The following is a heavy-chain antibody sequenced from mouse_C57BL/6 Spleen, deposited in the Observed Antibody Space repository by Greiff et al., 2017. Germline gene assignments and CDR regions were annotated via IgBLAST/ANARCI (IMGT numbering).Heavy chain of an antibody. Sequence: QVQLKQSGPELVKPGASVKISCKASGYAFSSSWMNWVKQRPGKGLEWIGRIYPGDGDTNYNGKFKGKATLTADQSSSTAYMQLSSLTSEDSAVYFCARSGWDEDDYWGQGTTLTVSS. CDR3: ARSGWDEDDY. CDR1: GYAFSSSW. D-gene: IGHD4-1*01. J-gene: IGHJ2*01. V-gene: IGHV1-82*01. CDR2: IYPGDGDT.